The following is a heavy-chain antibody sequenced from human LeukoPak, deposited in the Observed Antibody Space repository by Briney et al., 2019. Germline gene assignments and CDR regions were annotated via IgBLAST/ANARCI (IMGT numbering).Heavy chain of an antibody. J-gene: IGHJ4*02. CDR2: ICYSGST. D-gene: IGHD1-1*01. Sequence: SETLSLTCTVSGGSISSSSYYWGWIRQPPGKGLEWIGSICYSGSTYYNPSLKSRVTISVDTSKNQFSLKLSSVTAADTAVYYCARGGTTGDIDYWGQGTLVTVSS. CDR1: GGSISSSSYY. CDR3: ARGGTTGDIDY. V-gene: IGHV4-39*07.